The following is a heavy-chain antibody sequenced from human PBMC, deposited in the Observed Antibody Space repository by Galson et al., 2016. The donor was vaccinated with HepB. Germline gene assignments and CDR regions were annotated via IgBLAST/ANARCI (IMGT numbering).Heavy chain of an antibody. CDR3: AKDCGYDYGPNLDS. D-gene: IGHD4/OR15-4a*01. CDR2: IVSDGRT. Sequence: SLRLSCAVSGFRLSSYRMTWVRQAPGKGLEWVSTIVSDGRTYYGDAVTGRFTIPRDTSTNELFLQMNSLRAEDTAIYSCAKDCGYDYGPNLDSWGQGTLVTVSS. V-gene: IGHV3-23*01. J-gene: IGHJ5*01. CDR1: GFRLSSYR.